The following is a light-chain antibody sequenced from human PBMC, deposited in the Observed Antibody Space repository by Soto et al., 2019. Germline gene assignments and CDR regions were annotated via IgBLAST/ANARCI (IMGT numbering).Light chain of an antibody. Sequence: EIVMTQSPATLSVSPGDRAILSCRASKSVSNNLAWYQQKPGQAPRLLIYGAFTRATGIPARFSGSGSGTEFTLSISSLQSEDSAIYYCQQYNNWPPLTFGGGTKVEIK. CDR2: GAF. J-gene: IGKJ4*01. CDR3: QQYNNWPPLT. CDR1: KSVSNN. V-gene: IGKV3-15*01.